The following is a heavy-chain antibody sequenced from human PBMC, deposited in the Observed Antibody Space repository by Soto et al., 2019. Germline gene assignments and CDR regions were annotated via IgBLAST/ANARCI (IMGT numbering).Heavy chain of an antibody. J-gene: IGHJ6*02. Sequence: QVQLQESGPGLVKPSVTLSLSSAVSGDSISTTNWSIWIRQPPGKGLEWIGEIYHSGSTNYSPSLKSRVTISVDKSKNQFSLKLRSVAAADTAVYYCARALGSSPYHFYGMDVWGQGTTVTVSS. D-gene: IGHD6-6*01. CDR2: IYHSGST. V-gene: IGHV4-4*02. CDR1: GDSISTTNW. CDR3: ARALGSSPYHFYGMDV.